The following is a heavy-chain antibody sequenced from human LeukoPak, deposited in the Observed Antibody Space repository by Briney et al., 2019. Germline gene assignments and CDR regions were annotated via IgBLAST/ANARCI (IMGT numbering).Heavy chain of an antibody. Sequence: PGRSLRLSCAASGFTFSSYAMHWVRQAPGKGLEWVAVISYDGSNKYYADSVKGRFTISRDNSKNTLYLQMNSLRAEDTAVYYCAKGRGSSSYYHFDYWGQGTLVSVSS. V-gene: IGHV3-30*18. CDR3: AKGRGSSSYYHFDY. D-gene: IGHD6-13*01. CDR2: ISYDGSNK. CDR1: GFTFSSYA. J-gene: IGHJ4*02.